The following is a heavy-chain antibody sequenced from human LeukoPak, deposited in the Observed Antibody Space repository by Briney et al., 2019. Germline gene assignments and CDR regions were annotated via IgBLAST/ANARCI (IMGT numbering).Heavy chain of an antibody. J-gene: IGHJ5*02. CDR3: ARPFGYGDYNWFDP. D-gene: IGHD4-17*01. CDR1: GGSISSCY. Sequence: PSETLSLTCTVSGGSISSCYWSWIRQPAGKGLEWIGRIYTSGSTNYNPSLKSRVTMSVDTSKNQFSLKLSSVTAADTGVYYCARPFGYGDYNWFDPWGQGTLVTVSS. CDR2: IYTSGST. V-gene: IGHV4-4*07.